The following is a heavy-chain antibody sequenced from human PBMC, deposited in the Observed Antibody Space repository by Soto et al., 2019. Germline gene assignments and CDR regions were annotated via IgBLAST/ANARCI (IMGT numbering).Heavy chain of an antibody. Sequence: GGSLRLSCAASGFTFSSYDMHWVRQATGKGLEWVSAIGTAGDTYYPGSVKGRFTISRENAKNSLYLQMNSLRAGDTAVYYCARAEYDYVWGSSTYYFDYWGQGTLVTVSS. CDR3: ARAEYDYVWGSSTYYFDY. V-gene: IGHV3-13*04. CDR1: GFTFSSYD. CDR2: IGTAGDT. D-gene: IGHD3-16*01. J-gene: IGHJ4*02.